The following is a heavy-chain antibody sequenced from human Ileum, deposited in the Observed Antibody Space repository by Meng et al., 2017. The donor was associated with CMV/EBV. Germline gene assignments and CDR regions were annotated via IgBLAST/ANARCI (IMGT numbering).Heavy chain of an antibody. Sequence: VQLQRSGPGLVKPSETLSLTCTVSGDSTSGFFWSWIRQPAGKGLEWIGRIYSSGSTFYNPSLESRVTMSIDTSKNQFSLRLASVTAADTAVYFCAKEQSIGIAVTGIFDFWGQGALVTVSS. CDR2: IYSSGST. V-gene: IGHV4-4*07. CDR3: AKEQSIGIAVTGIFDF. J-gene: IGHJ4*02. D-gene: IGHD6-19*01. CDR1: GDSTSGFF.